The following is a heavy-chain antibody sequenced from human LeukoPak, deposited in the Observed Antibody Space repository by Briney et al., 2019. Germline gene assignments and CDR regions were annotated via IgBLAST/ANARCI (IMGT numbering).Heavy chain of an antibody. CDR1: GYTFTTYY. Sequence: ASVKVSCKASGYTFTTYYIHWVRQAPGQGLEWMGWISAYNGNTNYAQKLQGRVTMTTDTSTSTAYMELRSLRSDDTAVYYCARDRWRGSSWYAKAFDIWGQGTMVTVSS. D-gene: IGHD6-13*01. J-gene: IGHJ3*02. CDR2: ISAYNGNT. V-gene: IGHV1-18*04. CDR3: ARDRWRGSSWYAKAFDI.